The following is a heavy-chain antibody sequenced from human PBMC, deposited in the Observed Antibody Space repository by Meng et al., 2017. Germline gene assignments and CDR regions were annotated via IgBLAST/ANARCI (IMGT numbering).Heavy chain of an antibody. J-gene: IGHJ4*02. CDR2: IYHSGST. V-gene: IGHV4-4*02. Sequence: QRELTESGQGLGKPSGTLSLTGAVSGGSISSSNWWSWVRQPSGKGLEWIGEIYHSGSTNYNPSLKSRVTISVDKSKNQFSLKLSSVTAADTAVYYCARGRYSSGWDRFDYWGQGTLVTVSS. CDR1: GGSISSSNW. CDR3: ARGRYSSGWDRFDY. D-gene: IGHD6-19*01.